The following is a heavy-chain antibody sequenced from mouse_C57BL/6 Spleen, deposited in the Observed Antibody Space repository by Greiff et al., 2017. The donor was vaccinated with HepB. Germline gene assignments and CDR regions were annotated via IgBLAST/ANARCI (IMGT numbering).Heavy chain of an antibody. V-gene: IGHV1-4*01. D-gene: IGHD1-1*01. CDR3: ARGGYYYGSSYAWFAY. Sequence: VKLVESGAELARPGASVKMSCKASGYTFTSYTMHWVKQRPGQGLEWIGYINPSSGYTKYNQKFKDKATLTADKSSSTAYMQLSSLTSEDSAVYYCARGGYYYGSSYAWFAYWGQGTLVTVSA. CDR2: INPSSGYT. J-gene: IGHJ3*01. CDR1: GYTFTSYT.